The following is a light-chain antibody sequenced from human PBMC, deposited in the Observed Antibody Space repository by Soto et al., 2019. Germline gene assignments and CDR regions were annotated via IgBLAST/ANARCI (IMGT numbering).Light chain of an antibody. CDR2: DVS. J-gene: IGLJ1*01. CDR1: SSDVGGYNY. Sequence: QSVLTQPASLSGSPGQSITISCTGTSSDVGGYNYVSWYQQHPGKAPKLMIYDVSNRPSGVSNRFSGSKSGNTASLTISGLQAEAEADYYCSSYTSSSTPYVFGTGTKVTVL. V-gene: IGLV2-14*01. CDR3: SSYTSSSTPYV.